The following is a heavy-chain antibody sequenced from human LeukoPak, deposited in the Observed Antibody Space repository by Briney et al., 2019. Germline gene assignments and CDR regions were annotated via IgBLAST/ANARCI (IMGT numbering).Heavy chain of an antibody. Sequence: ASVKVSCKVSGYTLFELSMHWVRHAPGEGVEWMGGFDPEDGETIYAQKFQGRVTMTEDTSTDTAYMELSSLRSEDTAVYYCAADYRGSYSVWGQGTLVTVSS. J-gene: IGHJ4*02. V-gene: IGHV1-24*01. CDR2: FDPEDGET. D-gene: IGHD1-26*01. CDR1: GYTLFELS. CDR3: AADYRGSYSV.